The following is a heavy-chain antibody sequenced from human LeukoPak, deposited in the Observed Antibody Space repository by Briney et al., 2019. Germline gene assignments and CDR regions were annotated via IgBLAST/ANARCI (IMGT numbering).Heavy chain of an antibody. J-gene: IGHJ4*02. CDR3: ARESPPPGTIFGVYDY. Sequence: GASVKVSCKASGGTFSSYAISWVRQAPGQGLEWMGRIIPILGIANYAQKLQGRVTMTTDTSTSTAYMELRSLRSDDTAVYYCARESPPPGTIFGVYDYWGQGTLVTVSS. CDR1: GGTFSSYA. D-gene: IGHD3-3*01. CDR2: IIPILGIA. V-gene: IGHV1-69*04.